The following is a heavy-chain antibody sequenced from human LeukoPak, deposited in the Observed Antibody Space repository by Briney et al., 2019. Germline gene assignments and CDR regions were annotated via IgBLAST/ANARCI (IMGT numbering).Heavy chain of an antibody. D-gene: IGHD6-19*01. J-gene: IGHJ4*02. CDR2: INHSGSN. Sequence: PSETLSLTCAVYGGSLSGYYWSWIRQPPGKGLEWIGEINHSGSNNYNPSLKSRVTISVDTSKSQFSLKLSSVTAADTAVYYCARWLVTVDYWGQGTLVTVSS. V-gene: IGHV4-34*01. CDR3: ARWLVTVDY. CDR1: GGSLSGYY.